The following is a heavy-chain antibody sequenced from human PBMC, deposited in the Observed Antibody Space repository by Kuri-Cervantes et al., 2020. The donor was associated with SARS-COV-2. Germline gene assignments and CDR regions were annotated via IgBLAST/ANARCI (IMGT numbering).Heavy chain of an antibody. D-gene: IGHD3-3*01. CDR1: GFTFSSYW. V-gene: IGHV3-74*01. CDR2: INSDGSST. Sequence: LSLTCAASGFTFSSYWMHWVRQAPGKGLVWVSRINSDGSSTSYADSVKGRFTISRDNAKNTLYLQMNSLRAEDTAVYYCASGGPYYDFWSGLTYYYYYGMDVWGQGTTVTVS. J-gene: IGHJ6*02. CDR3: ASGGPYYDFWSGLTYYYYYGMDV.